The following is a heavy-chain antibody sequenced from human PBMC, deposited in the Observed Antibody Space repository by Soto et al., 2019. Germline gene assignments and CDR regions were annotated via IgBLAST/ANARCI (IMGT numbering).Heavy chain of an antibody. V-gene: IGHV3-74*01. CDR2: INSDGSST. CDR3: ARGEVRGVIKSQYYYYGMDV. D-gene: IGHD3-10*01. J-gene: IGHJ6*02. Sequence: AGGSLRLSCAASGFTFSSYWMHWVRQAPGKGLVWVSRINSDGSSTSYADSVKGRFTISRDNAKNTLYLQMNSLRAEDTAVYYCARGEVRGVIKSQYYYYGMDVWGQGTTVTVSS. CDR1: GFTFSSYW.